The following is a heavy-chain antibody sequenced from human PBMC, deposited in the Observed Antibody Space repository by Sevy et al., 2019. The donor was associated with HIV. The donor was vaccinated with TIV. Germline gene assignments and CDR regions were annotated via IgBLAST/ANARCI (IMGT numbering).Heavy chain of an antibody. CDR3: AGDGATAWFFFYGMDV. Sequence: ASVKVSCKASGYTFTNYAIHWVRQAPGQRLEWMGWINGDNGNTQFSKKFQGRVTITRDTSASTAYMQLSSLRSEDTGVYYCAGDGATAWFFFYGMDVWGQGTTVTVSS. V-gene: IGHV1-3*01. D-gene: IGHD5-18*01. J-gene: IGHJ6*02. CDR1: GYTFTNYA. CDR2: INGDNGNT.